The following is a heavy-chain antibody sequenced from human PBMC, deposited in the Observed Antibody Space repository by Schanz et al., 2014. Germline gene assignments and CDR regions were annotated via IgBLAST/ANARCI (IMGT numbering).Heavy chain of an antibody. V-gene: IGHV1-18*04. D-gene: IGHD3-9*01. J-gene: IGHJ4*02. CDR3: ASRLTGLDY. CDR2: ISGYNGNT. CDR1: GYTFRHYG. Sequence: QVQLVQSGGEVKKPGASVKVSCKASGYTFRHYGISWLRQAPGQGLEWMGYISGYNGNTNYAPKVQDRVTMTTDTSTSTAYMELRSLRSDDTAVYYGASRLTGLDYWGQGTLVTVSS.